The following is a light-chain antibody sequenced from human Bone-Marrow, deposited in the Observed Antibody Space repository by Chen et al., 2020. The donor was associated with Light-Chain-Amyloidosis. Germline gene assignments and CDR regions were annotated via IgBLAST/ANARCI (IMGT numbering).Light chain of an antibody. CDR2: EVT. V-gene: IGLV2-14*01. CDR1: SSDVGGDNH. J-gene: IGLJ1*01. Sequence: QSALTQPASVSGSPGPSTTISCTGTSSDVGGDNHVSWYQQHPGKAPKLMIYEVTNRPSWVPDLFSGSKSDNTASLTISGLQTEDEADYFCSSYTITNTLVFGSGTRVTVL. CDR3: SSYTITNTLV.